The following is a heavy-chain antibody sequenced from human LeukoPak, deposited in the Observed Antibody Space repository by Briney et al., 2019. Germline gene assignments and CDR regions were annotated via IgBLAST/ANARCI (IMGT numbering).Heavy chain of an antibody. CDR1: GYSISSGYC. Sequence: SETLSLTCTVSGYSISSGYCWGWIRQPPGKGLEWIGSMYHSGSSYYNPSLKSRVTISVDTSKNQFSLKLSSVTAADTAVYYCARDPAGYDSSGYNSHYFDYWGQGTLVTVSS. J-gene: IGHJ4*02. D-gene: IGHD3-22*01. CDR3: ARDPAGYDSSGYNSHYFDY. V-gene: IGHV4-38-2*02. CDR2: MYHSGSS.